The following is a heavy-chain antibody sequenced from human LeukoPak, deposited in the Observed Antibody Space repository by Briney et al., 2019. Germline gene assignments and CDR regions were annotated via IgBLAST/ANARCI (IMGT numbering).Heavy chain of an antibody. V-gene: IGHV1-24*01. J-gene: IGHJ4*02. Sequence: ASVKVSCKVSGYTLTELSMHWVRQAPGKGLEWMGGFDPEDGETIYAQKFQGRVTMTEDTSTDTAYMELSSLRSEDTAVYYCATVLAYRGGDCYYFDYWGQGTLVTVSS. CDR3: ATVLAYRGGDCYYFDY. CDR2: FDPEDGET. CDR1: GYTLTELS. D-gene: IGHD2-21*02.